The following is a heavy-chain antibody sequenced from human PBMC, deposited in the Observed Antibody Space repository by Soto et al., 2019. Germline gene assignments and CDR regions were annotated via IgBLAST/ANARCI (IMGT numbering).Heavy chain of an antibody. J-gene: IGHJ4*02. Sequence: EVQLLESGGGLVQPGGSLRLSCAASGFTFSSYAMRWVRQAPGKGLEWVSAISGSGGSTYYADSVKGRFTISRDNSKNTLYRQMNSLRAEDTAVYYCARRGSGSYYDYGGQGTLVTVSS. CDR2: ISGSGGST. CDR1: GFTFSSYA. V-gene: IGHV3-23*01. CDR3: ARRGSGSYYDY. D-gene: IGHD1-26*01.